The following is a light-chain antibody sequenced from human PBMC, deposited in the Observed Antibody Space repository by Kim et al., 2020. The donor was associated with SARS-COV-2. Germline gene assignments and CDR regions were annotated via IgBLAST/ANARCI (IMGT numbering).Light chain of an antibody. J-gene: IGLJ3*02. CDR1: RLRTYY. Sequence: LGQAVGITCQGDRLRTYYAGWYQQKPGQAPVVGFYGKNNRPSGIPDRFSGSTSGNTASLTITGAQAENEDDYYCNSRNNTGNPWVFGGGTKLTVL. CDR3: NSRNNTGNPWV. V-gene: IGLV3-19*01. CDR2: GKN.